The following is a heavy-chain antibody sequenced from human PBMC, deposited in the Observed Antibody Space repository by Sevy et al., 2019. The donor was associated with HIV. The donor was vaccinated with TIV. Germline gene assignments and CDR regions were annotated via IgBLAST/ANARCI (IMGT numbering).Heavy chain of an antibody. D-gene: IGHD2-2*02. V-gene: IGHV1-18*01. CDR2: ISAYNGNT. CDR3: ALGYCSSTSCYTGGYY. Sequence: ASVKVSCKASGYTFTSYGISWVRQAPGQGLEWMGWISAYNGNTNYAQKLQGRVTMTTDKSTSTAYMELRSRGSDDTAVYYCALGYCSSTSCYTGGYYWGQGTLVTVSS. J-gene: IGHJ4*02. CDR1: GYTFTSYG.